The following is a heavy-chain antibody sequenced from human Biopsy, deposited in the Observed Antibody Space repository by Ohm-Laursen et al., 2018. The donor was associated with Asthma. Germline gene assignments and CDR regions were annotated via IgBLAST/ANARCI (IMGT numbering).Heavy chain of an antibody. CDR3: AESDHYGSGYYYGMDV. D-gene: IGHD3-10*01. Sequence: SSVKVSCKASGDSFSNYAISWVRQAPGQGLEWMGGLIPVLGTPDHAQMFEGRVTITADESTSTAYMELSSLRSEDTAVYYCAESDHYGSGYYYGMDVWGQGTTVTVSS. V-gene: IGHV1-69*01. CDR1: GDSFSNYA. J-gene: IGHJ6*02. CDR2: LIPVLGTP.